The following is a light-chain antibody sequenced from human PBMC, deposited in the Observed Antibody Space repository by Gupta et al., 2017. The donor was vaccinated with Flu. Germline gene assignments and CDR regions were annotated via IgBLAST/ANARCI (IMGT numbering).Light chain of an antibody. V-gene: IGLV1-47*01. CDR3: AAWDDSMSGWV. Sequence: QSVLTPPPSASATPAQRVTISCSGSNSNIGSSFVFWYQQLPGTAPQLLIYRNNQRPSGVPARFSGSKSGTSASLVISGLRFEDAADYYCAAWDDSMSGWVFGGGTKLTVL. J-gene: IGLJ3*02. CDR2: RNN. CDR1: NSNIGSSF.